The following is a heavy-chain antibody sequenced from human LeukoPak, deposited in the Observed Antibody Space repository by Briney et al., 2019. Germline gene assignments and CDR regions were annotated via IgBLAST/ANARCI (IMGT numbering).Heavy chain of an antibody. J-gene: IGHJ5*02. D-gene: IGHD3-22*01. CDR2: TYYSGST. Sequence: SETLSLTCTVSGVFISSGDYHWRWVRQAPGKGLEWIGYTYYSGSTYYNPSRKNRFSISVETTKNEFSLNLSSVTAADTAVYYCARPYYYDSRIDPWGQGTLVTVSS. CDR1: GVFISSGDYH. V-gene: IGHV4-30-4*01. CDR3: ARPYYYDSRIDP.